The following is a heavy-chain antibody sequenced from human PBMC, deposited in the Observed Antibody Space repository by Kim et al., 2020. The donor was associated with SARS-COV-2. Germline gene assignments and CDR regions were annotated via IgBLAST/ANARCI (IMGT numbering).Heavy chain of an antibody. V-gene: IGHV3-23*01. CDR2: ISGSGGST. D-gene: IGHD3-9*01. J-gene: IGHJ5*02. Sequence: GGSLRLSCAASGFTFSSYAMSWVRQAPGKGLEWVSAISGSGGSTYYADSVKGRFTISRDNSKNTLYLQMNSLRAEDTAVYYCAKEAAYLIAPINWFDPWGQGTLVTVSS. CDR3: AKEAAYLIAPINWFDP. CDR1: GFTFSSYA.